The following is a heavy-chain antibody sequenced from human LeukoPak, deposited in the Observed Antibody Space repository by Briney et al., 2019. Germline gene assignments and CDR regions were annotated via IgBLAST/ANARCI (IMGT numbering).Heavy chain of an antibody. D-gene: IGHD1-26*01. J-gene: IGHJ4*02. V-gene: IGHV4-39*07. CDR3: ARVIRGSYYTTGPH. Sequence: SETLSLTCTVSGGSITSSSYYWGWIRQPPGKGLEWIGSIYFSGSTYHNPSLKSRVTISVDTSKNQLSLKLSSVTAADTAVYYCARVIRGSYYTTGPHWGQGTLVTVSS. CDR2: IYFSGST. CDR1: GGSITSSSYY.